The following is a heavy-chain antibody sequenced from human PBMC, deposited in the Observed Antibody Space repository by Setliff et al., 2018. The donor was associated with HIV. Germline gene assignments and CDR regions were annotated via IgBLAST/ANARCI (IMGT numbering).Heavy chain of an antibody. CDR1: GGSISSYY. Sequence: SETLSLTCTVSGGSISSYYWSWIRQPPGKGLEWIGRIYTSGSTKYNPSLKSRVTISVDTSKNQFSLNLSSVTAADTAVYYCARYSPRGYTLTGPYWGQGTLVTVSS. J-gene: IGHJ4*02. V-gene: IGHV4-4*07. CDR3: ARYSPRGYTLTGPY. CDR2: IYTSGST. D-gene: IGHD6-25*01.